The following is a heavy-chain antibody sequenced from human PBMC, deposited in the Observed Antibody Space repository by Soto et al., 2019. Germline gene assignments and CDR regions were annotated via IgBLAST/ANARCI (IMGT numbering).Heavy chain of an antibody. J-gene: IGHJ4*02. Sequence: SETLSLTCTVSCGSISSSSYYWGWIRQPPGKGLEWIGSIYYSGSTYYNPSLKSRVTTSADTSKNQFSLRMNSMIAADTAVYYCARADPDASVGYWGQGTLVTVSS. V-gene: IGHV4-39*07. CDR2: IYYSGST. CDR3: ARADPDASVGY. CDR1: CGSISSSSYY. D-gene: IGHD2-15*01.